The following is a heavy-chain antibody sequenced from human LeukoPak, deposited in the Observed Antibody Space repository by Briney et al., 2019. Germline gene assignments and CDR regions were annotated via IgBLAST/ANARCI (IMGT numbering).Heavy chain of an antibody. CDR3: AKIPAAGTHY. CDR1: GFTFSSYA. D-gene: IGHD6-13*01. CDR2: ISASGGST. J-gene: IGHJ4*02. Sequence: GGPLRLSCAASGFTFSSYALSWVRQAPGKGLEWVSSISASGGSTYYADSVKGRFTISRDNSKNTLYLQMNSLRAEDTAIYYCAKIPAAGTHYWGQGTLVTVSS. V-gene: IGHV3-23*01.